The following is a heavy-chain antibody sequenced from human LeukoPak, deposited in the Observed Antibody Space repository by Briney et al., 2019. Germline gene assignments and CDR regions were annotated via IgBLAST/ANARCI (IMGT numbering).Heavy chain of an antibody. V-gene: IGHV1-69*06. CDR1: GGTFSSYA. Sequence: ASVKVSCKASGGTFSSYAISWVRQAPGQGLEWMGGIIPIFGTTNYAQKFRGRVTITADKSTRTAYMELSSLRSEDTAVYYCAKRGRMLAYAFEIWGQGTMVTVSS. D-gene: IGHD2-8*01. CDR3: AKRGRMLAYAFEI. CDR2: IIPIFGTT. J-gene: IGHJ3*02.